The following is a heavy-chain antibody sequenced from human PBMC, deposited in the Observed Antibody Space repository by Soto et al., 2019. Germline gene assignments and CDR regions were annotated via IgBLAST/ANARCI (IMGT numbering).Heavy chain of an antibody. Sequence: EVQLLESGGRLVQPGGSLRLSCAASGFTFSSYAMSWVRQAPGKGLEWVSAISGSGGSTYYADSVKGRFTISRDNSKNTLYLQMNSLRAEDTAVYYCAKDPSHCGGDCYYFDYWGQGTLVTVSS. V-gene: IGHV3-23*01. CDR1: GFTFSSYA. J-gene: IGHJ4*02. CDR3: AKDPSHCGGDCYYFDY. D-gene: IGHD2-21*02. CDR2: ISGSGGST.